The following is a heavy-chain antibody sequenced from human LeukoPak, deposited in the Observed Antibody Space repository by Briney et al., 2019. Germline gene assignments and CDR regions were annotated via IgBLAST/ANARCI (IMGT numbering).Heavy chain of an antibody. J-gene: IGHJ4*02. CDR2: ISYDGSNK. Sequence: PGGSLRLSCAASGFTFSSYAMHWVRQAPGKGLEWVAVISYDGSNKYYADSVKGRFTISRDNSKNTLYLQMNSLRAEDTAVYYCAREPDAIGDFDYWGQGTLVTVSS. CDR1: GFTFSSYA. CDR3: AREPDAIGDFDY. V-gene: IGHV3-30-3*01. D-gene: IGHD3-10*01.